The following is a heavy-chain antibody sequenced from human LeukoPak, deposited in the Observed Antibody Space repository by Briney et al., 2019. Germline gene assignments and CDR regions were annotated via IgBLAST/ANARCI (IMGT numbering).Heavy chain of an antibody. CDR3: ARGDSGAPIAVAGTQYFDY. Sequence: SETLSLTCTVSGGSISSSSYYWGWIRQPPGKGLEWIGSIYYSGSTYYNPSLKSRVTISVDTSKNQFSLKLSSVTAADTAVYYCARGDSGAPIAVAGTQYFDYWGQGTLVTVSS. J-gene: IGHJ4*02. D-gene: IGHD6-19*01. CDR1: GGSISSSSYY. CDR2: IYYSGST. V-gene: IGHV4-39*07.